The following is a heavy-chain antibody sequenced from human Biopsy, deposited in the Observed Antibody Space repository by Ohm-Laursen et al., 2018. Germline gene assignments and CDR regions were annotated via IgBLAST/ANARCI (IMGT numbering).Heavy chain of an antibody. CDR1: GFSLINGRLR. CDR3: AHRQKWTFDF. D-gene: IGHD1-26*01. CDR2: IYGDDNK. Sequence: TQTLTLTRSFSGFSLINGRLRVGWTPQSPGRALEWLGLIYGDDNKRYSPSLKSRLLITKDTSKNQEVLTLTNVDPVDTGTYYCAHRQKWTFDFWGQGTLVTVSS. J-gene: IGHJ4*02. V-gene: IGHV2-5*08.